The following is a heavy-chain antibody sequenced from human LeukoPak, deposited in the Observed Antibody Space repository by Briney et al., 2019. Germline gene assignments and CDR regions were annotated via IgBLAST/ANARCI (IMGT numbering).Heavy chain of an antibody. CDR3: AMATMPPWFDY. D-gene: IGHD5-24*01. CDR2: IYSGGST. J-gene: IGHJ4*02. CDR1: GFTVSSNY. V-gene: IGHV3-53*01. Sequence: PGGSLRLSCVASGFTVSSNYMSWVRQAPGKGLEWVSVIYSGGSTYYADSVKGRFAISRDNSKNTLYLQMNSLRAEDTAVYYCAMATMPPWFDYWGQGTLVTVSS.